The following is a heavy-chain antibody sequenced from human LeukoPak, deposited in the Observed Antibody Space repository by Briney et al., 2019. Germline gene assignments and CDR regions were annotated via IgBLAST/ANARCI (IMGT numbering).Heavy chain of an antibody. CDR1: GGSFSGYY. V-gene: IGHV4-34*01. CDR3: ARGLVIAAAGTWFDP. Sequence: SETLSFTCAVYGGSFSGYYWSWIRQPPGKGLEWIGEINHSGSTNYNPSLKSRVTISVDTSKNQFSLKLSSVTAADTAVYYCARGLVIAAAGTWFDPWGQGTLVTVSS. J-gene: IGHJ5*02. CDR2: INHSGST. D-gene: IGHD6-13*01.